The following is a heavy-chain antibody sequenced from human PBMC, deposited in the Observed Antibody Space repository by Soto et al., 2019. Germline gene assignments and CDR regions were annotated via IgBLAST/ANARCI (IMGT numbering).Heavy chain of an antibody. CDR2: IDSGGNT. Sequence: GGSMRLSCAAAGFTVSSNCLSWVRQAPGKGLEWVSVIDSGGNTYHADSVNGRFTISRDNSKNVLYLEVSYLRVEDTAVYYCARDSNWFDSWGQGTLVTVSS. J-gene: IGHJ5*01. CDR1: GFTVSSNC. CDR3: ARDSNWFDS. V-gene: IGHV3-66*01.